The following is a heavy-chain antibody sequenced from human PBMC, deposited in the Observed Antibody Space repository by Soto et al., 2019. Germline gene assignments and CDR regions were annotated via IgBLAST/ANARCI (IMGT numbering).Heavy chain of an antibody. Sequence: EVQLLDSGGDLAQPGGSLRLSCTASGFTFSSFGMAWVRQAPGKGLEWVSAISGSGDSSYYADSVKDRFTISRDNPTNTLYLQMNNLRAEDTAVYYCAKMGIGKFSHKHHFDHWGQGTQVTVSS. CDR1: GFTFSSFG. V-gene: IGHV3-23*01. D-gene: IGHD2-2*03. CDR3: AKMGIGKFSHKHHFDH. CDR2: ISGSGDSS. J-gene: IGHJ4*02.